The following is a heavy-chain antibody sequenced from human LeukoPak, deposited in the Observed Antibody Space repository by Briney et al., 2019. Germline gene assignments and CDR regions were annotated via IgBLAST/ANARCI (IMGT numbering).Heavy chain of an antibody. CDR2: INHSGST. J-gene: IGHJ5*02. V-gene: IGHV4-34*01. Sequence: SSETLSLTCAVYGGSFSGYYWSWIRQPPGKGLEWIGEINHSGSTNYNPSLKSRVTISVDTSKNQFSLKLSSVTAADTAVYYCARGLHGSGSYYNVIRYNWFDPWGQGTLVTVSS. D-gene: IGHD3-10*01. CDR1: GGSFSGYY. CDR3: ARGLHGSGSYYNVIRYNWFDP.